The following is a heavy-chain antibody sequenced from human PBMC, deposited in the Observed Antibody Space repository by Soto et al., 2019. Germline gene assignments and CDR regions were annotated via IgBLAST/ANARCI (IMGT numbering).Heavy chain of an antibody. Sequence: NPSETLSLTCTVSRGSISNYFWTWIRQPPGRGLEWIGYISYSGTTNYNASLKSRVTISVDTSANQFSLRVRSVTAADTAVYYCAHEFYDYVWGSYPKYYFDYWGQGTLVTVSS. D-gene: IGHD3-16*02. V-gene: IGHV4-59*01. CDR2: ISYSGTT. CDR3: AHEFYDYVWGSYPKYYFDY. J-gene: IGHJ4*02. CDR1: RGSISNYF.